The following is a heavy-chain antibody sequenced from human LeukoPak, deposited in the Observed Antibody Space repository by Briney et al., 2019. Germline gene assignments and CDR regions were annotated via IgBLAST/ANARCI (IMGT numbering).Heavy chain of an antibody. V-gene: IGHV3-23*01. CDR2: ISGSGATT. D-gene: IGHD4-17*01. Sequence: GGSLILSCAASGLTFSSYALAWVRQAPGKGLEWVSAISGSGATTYYADSVKGHFTISRDNSKNTLYLQMNSLRAEDTAVYYCAKNFYGDYNFFFDYWGQGTLVTVSS. J-gene: IGHJ4*02. CDR1: GLTFSSYA. CDR3: AKNFYGDYNFFFDY.